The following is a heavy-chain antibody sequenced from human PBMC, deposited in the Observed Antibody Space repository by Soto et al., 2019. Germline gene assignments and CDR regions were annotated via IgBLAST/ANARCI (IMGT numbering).Heavy chain of an antibody. Sequence: QVTLKESGPTLVKPTQTLTLTCTFSGFSFRTSGAGVGWIRQPPGKALEWLALIYWNDDKRYSPSLKSRLTITRDTSKNQVVLTMTNMDPVDPGTYYCVSGSFPNWFDPWGQGILVTVSS. V-gene: IGHV2-5*04. CDR2: IYWNDDK. J-gene: IGHJ5*02. CDR1: GFSFRTSGAG. CDR3: VSGSFPNWFDP. D-gene: IGHD3-10*01.